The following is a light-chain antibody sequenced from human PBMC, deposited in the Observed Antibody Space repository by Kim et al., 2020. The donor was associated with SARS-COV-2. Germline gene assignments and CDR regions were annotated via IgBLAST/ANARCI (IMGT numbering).Light chain of an antibody. CDR3: SSYTSSNSVV. J-gene: IGLJ3*02. CDR1: SSDVGGYNY. V-gene: IGLV2-14*03. Sequence: QSALTQPASVSGSPGQSITISCTGTSSDVGGYNYVCWYQQHAGKAPKVLIYNVSDRPSGVSNRFSASKSGNTASLTISGLQAEDEADYYCSSYTSSNSVVFGGGTQLTVL. CDR2: NVS.